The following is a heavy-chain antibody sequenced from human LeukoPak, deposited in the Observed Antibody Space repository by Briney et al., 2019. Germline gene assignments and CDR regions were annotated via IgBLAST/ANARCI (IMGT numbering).Heavy chain of an antibody. V-gene: IGHV3-23*01. CDR1: GFTFNIYS. CDR3: ATVTGWYPLDF. D-gene: IGHD6-19*01. CDR2: ISGNGANT. J-gene: IGHJ4*02. Sequence: PGGSLRLSCAASGFTFNIYSVTWVRQAPGKGLEWVSKISGNGANTYYADSVKGRFTISRDNSKNTIYLQMNSLRADDTAVYYCATVTGWYPLDFWGQGNLVTVSS.